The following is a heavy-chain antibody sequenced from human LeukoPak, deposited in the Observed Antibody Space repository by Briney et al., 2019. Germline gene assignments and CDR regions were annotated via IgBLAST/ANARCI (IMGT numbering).Heavy chain of an antibody. J-gene: IGHJ4*02. CDR3: ATPGLLGYCSSAICAPPGY. CDR1: GFTFSDYC. CDR2: ISGSSTHT. V-gene: IGHV3-11*03. D-gene: IGHD2-2*01. Sequence: GGSLRLSCAASGFTFSDYCMSWIRQAPGKGLEWVSYISGSSTHTNYADSVKGRFTISRDNAKKSLYLQMNSLRAEDTAVYYCATPGLLGYCSSAICAPPGYWGQGTLVTVSS.